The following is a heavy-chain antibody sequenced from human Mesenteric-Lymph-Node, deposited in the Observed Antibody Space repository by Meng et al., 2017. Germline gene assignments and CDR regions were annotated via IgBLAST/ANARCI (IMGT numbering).Heavy chain of an antibody. CDR2: IYYSGST. CDR1: GGSISSGGYY. CDR3: AREGGAYYGSGSYFGLDY. V-gene: IGHV4-31*03. Sequence: SETLSLTCTVSGGSISSGGYYWSWIRQHPGKGLEWIGYIYYSGSTYYNPSLKSRVTISVDTSKNQFSLKLSSVTAADMAVYYCAREGGAYYGSGSYFGLDYWGQGTLVTVSS. D-gene: IGHD3-10*01. J-gene: IGHJ4*02.